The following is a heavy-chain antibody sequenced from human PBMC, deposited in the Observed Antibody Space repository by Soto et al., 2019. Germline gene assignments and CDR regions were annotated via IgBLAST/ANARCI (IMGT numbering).Heavy chain of an antibody. Sequence: PGGSLRLSCAASGFTFSSYAMSWVRQAPGKGLEWVSAISGSGGSTYYADSVKGRFTISRDNSKNTLYLQMNSLRAEDTAVYYCAKVPGTIGYSSSWWWFDPWGQGTLVTVSS. CDR3: AKVPGTIGYSSSWWWFDP. J-gene: IGHJ5*02. CDR2: ISGSGGST. V-gene: IGHV3-23*01. CDR1: GFTFSSYA. D-gene: IGHD6-13*01.